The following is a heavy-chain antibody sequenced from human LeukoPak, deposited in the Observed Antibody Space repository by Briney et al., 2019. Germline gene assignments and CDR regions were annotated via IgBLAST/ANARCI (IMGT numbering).Heavy chain of an antibody. CDR3: ASGKQLVRLYYFDY. Sequence: SVKVSCKASGGTFSSYAISWVRQAPGQGLEWMGGIIPIFGTANYAQKFQGRVTITADKSTSTAYMELSSLRSEDTAVYYCASGKQLVRLYYFDYWGQGTLVTVSS. CDR2: IIPIFGTA. CDR1: GGTFSSYA. J-gene: IGHJ4*02. V-gene: IGHV1-69*06. D-gene: IGHD6-6*01.